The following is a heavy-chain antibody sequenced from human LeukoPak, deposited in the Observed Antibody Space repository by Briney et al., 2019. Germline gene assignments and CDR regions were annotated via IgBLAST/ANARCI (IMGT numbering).Heavy chain of an antibody. CDR1: GGSISSSSYY. CDR2: IYYSGST. Sequence: SETLSLTCTVSGGSISSSSYYWGWVRQPPGKGLEWIGTIYYSGSTYYNPSLQSRVTISVDTSKNQFSLKLSSVTAADTAVYYCARGVKAIAAADYYFDYWGQGTLVTVSS. V-gene: IGHV4-39*07. D-gene: IGHD6-13*01. CDR3: ARGVKAIAAADYYFDY. J-gene: IGHJ4*02.